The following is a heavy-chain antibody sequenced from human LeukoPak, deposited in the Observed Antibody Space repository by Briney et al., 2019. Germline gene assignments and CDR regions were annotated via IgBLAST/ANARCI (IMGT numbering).Heavy chain of an antibody. D-gene: IGHD3-10*01. Sequence: GGSLRLSCAASGFTFSSYEMNWVRQAPGKGLEWVSYISSSGSTIYYADSVKGRFTISRDNAKNSQYLQMNSLRAEDTAVYYCARDYPQALWFGQGAFDIWGQGTMVTVSS. V-gene: IGHV3-48*03. CDR1: GFTFSSYE. J-gene: IGHJ3*02. CDR3: ARDYPQALWFGQGAFDI. CDR2: ISSSGSTI.